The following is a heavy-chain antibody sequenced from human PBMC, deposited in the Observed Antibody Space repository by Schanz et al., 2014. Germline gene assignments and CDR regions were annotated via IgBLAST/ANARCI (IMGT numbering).Heavy chain of an antibody. CDR3: ARVELSVYYYAMDV. Sequence: QVQLVESGGGLVKPGGSLRLSCAASGFIFSDYYMSWIRQAPGKGLEWVSYLSGSSSDRNLADSVKGRFTISRDNAKSSLYLQMNSLRAEDAAVYYCARVELSVYYYAMDVWGQGTTVTVSS. D-gene: IGHD2-15*01. V-gene: IGHV3-11*06. CDR2: LSGSSSDR. J-gene: IGHJ6*02. CDR1: GFIFSDYY.